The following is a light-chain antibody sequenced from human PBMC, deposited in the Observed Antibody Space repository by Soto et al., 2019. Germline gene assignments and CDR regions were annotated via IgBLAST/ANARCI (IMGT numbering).Light chain of an antibody. J-gene: IGKJ5*01. CDR1: QSISSY. CDR2: AAS. Sequence: IQMTQSPSSLSASVGDRVTITRRASQSISSYLNWYQQKPGKAPKLLIYAASSLQSGVPSRFSGSGSGTDFTLTISSLQPEDFATYYCQQSYSTPPITFGQGTRLEI. CDR3: QQSYSTPPIT. V-gene: IGKV1-39*01.